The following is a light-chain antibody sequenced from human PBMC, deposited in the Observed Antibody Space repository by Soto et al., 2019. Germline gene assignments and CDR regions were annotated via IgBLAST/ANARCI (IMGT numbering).Light chain of an antibody. CDR2: DTS. Sequence: EVDLTQSPATLSLSPGERATLSCRASQNVRTFLDWYQQKPGQAPRLLIYDTSNRATGIPARFSGSGSGTDFTLTISRLEPEDFAVYHCQQYGASPWTFGQGGKVDIK. CDR1: QNVRTF. J-gene: IGKJ1*01. CDR3: QQYGASPWT. V-gene: IGKV3-11*01.